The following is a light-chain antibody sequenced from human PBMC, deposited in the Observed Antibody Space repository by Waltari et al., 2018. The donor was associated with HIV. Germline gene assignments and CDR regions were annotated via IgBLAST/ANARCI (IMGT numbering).Light chain of an antibody. CDR1: QRVGGN. CDR3: QQYNNWPPVT. Sequence: EIVMTQSPATLSGPPGEKTSLSCRASQRVGGNLAWYQQKPGHAPRLLIYGESTRATGIPARFSGSGSGTEFTLTISSLQSEDSGVYYCQQYNNWPPVTFGGGTKVEIK. CDR2: GES. J-gene: IGKJ4*01. V-gene: IGKV3-15*01.